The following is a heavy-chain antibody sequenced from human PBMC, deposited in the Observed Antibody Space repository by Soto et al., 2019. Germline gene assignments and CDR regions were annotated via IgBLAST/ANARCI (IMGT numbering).Heavy chain of an antibody. J-gene: IGHJ6*03. CDR1: GFTFSSYS. CDR2: ISSSISTI. V-gene: IGHV3-48*01. Sequence: PGGSLRLSCAASGFTFSSYSMNWVRQAPGKGLEWVSYISSSISTIYYADSVKGRFTISRDNAKNSLYLQMNSLRAEDTAVYYCARSSGWSYYYYYYMDVWGKGTTVTVSS. D-gene: IGHD2-15*01. CDR3: ARSSGWSYYYYYYMDV.